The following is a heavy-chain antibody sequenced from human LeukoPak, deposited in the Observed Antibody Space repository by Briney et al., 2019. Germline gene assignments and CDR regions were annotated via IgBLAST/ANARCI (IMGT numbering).Heavy chain of an antibody. Sequence: GGSLRLSCAASGFTFSSYGMHWVRQAPGKGLEWVAVIWYDGSNKYYADSVKGRFTISRDNSKNTLYLQMNSLKTEDTAVYYCTRLPAVNKEYYYYMDVWGKGTTVTVSS. CDR1: GFTFSSYG. D-gene: IGHD2-2*01. J-gene: IGHJ6*03. V-gene: IGHV3-33*01. CDR3: TRLPAVNKEYYYYMDV. CDR2: IWYDGSNK.